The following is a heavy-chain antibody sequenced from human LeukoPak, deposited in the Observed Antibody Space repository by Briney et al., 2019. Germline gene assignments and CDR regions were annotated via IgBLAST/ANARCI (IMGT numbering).Heavy chain of an antibody. Sequence: GGSLRLSCAASGFTFSSYAMSWVRQAPGKVLEWVSAISGSGGSTYYADAVNGRFTIPRDNSTNTLYLQMNSLRAEDTAVYYCAKVGIVGAAYFDYWGQGTLVTVSS. D-gene: IGHD1-26*01. J-gene: IGHJ4*02. CDR3: AKVGIVGAAYFDY. V-gene: IGHV3-23*01. CDR1: GFTFSSYA. CDR2: ISGSGGST.